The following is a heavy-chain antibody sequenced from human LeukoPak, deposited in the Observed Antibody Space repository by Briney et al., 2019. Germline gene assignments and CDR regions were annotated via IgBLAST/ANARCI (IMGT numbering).Heavy chain of an antibody. CDR3: AELGITMIGGV. CDR2: ISSSGSTI. Sequence: YPGGSLRLSCAASGFTFSSYEMNWVRQAPGKGLERVSYISSSGSTIYYADSVKGRFTISRDNAKNSLYLQMNSLRAEDTAVYYCAELGITMIGGVWGKGTTVTISS. V-gene: IGHV3-48*03. D-gene: IGHD3-10*02. CDR1: GFTFSSYE. J-gene: IGHJ6*04.